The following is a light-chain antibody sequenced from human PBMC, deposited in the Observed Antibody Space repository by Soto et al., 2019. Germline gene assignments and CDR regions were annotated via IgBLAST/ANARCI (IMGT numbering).Light chain of an antibody. J-gene: IGKJ1*01. CDR3: QKYNSAWWT. CDR2: AAS. Sequence: DIQMPQSPSSLSASVGDRVTITCRASQVIGSYLAWYQQKPGKVPKLLIYAASTLQSGVPSRFSGSGSGTDFTLTINSLQPEDVATYYCQKYNSAWWTFGQGTKVDIK. CDR1: QVIGSY. V-gene: IGKV1-27*01.